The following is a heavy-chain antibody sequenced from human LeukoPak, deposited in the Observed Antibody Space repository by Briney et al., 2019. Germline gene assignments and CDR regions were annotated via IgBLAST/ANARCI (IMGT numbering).Heavy chain of an antibody. CDR1: GGSISNGGYY. CDR2: IYYSGST. J-gene: IGHJ4*02. CDR3: ARDFGRTPYYFDY. V-gene: IGHV4-31*03. D-gene: IGHD1-26*01. Sequence: SETLSLTCTVSGGSISNGGYYWSWIRQHPGKGLEWIGYIYYSGSTYYNPSLKSRVTISVDTSKNQFSLKLSSVTAADTAVYYCARDFGRTPYYFDYWGQGTLVTVSS.